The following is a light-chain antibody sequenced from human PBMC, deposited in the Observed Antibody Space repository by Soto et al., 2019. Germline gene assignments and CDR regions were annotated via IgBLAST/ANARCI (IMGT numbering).Light chain of an antibody. J-gene: IGKJ4*01. Sequence: EIVLTQSPATLSVSPGERATLSCRASQRVRSKLAWYQQKPGQAPRLIIYASSTRATDIPARFSGSGSGTDFTLTISSLQSEDFAVYYCQQYYDWPPAFGGGTKVEIK. CDR3: QQYYDWPPA. V-gene: IGKV3-15*01. CDR2: ASS. CDR1: QRVRSK.